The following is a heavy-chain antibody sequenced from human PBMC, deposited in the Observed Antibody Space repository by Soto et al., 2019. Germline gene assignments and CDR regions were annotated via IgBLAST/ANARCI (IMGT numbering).Heavy chain of an antibody. CDR1: GYTFTSYY. J-gene: IGHJ6*02. D-gene: IGHD2-2*02. CDR3: AREAGGYCRSTSCYSHSYYYYYGMDV. V-gene: IGHV1-46*01. CDR2: INPSGGCT. Sequence: ASVKDSCKASGYTFTSYYRHWVRQPPGQGLEWMGIINPSGGCTSYAQKFQGRVTMTRDTSTSTVYMELSSLRSEDTAVYYCAREAGGYCRSTSCYSHSYYYYYGMDVWGQGPTVTVYS.